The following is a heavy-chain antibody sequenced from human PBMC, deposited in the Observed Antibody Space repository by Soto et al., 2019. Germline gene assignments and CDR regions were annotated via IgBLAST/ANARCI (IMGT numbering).Heavy chain of an antibody. CDR2: IYHSGST. D-gene: IGHD2-2*01. CDR3: ASVPDV. CDR1: GGSISSGGYS. Sequence: QLQLQESGSGLVKPSQTLSLTCAGSGGSISSGGYSWSWIRQPPGKGLEWIGYIYHSGSTYYNQSLKRRVTIPVDRYKTQFSLKLSSVTAADTAVYYCASVPDVWGQGTTVTVSS. J-gene: IGHJ6*02. V-gene: IGHV4-30-2*01.